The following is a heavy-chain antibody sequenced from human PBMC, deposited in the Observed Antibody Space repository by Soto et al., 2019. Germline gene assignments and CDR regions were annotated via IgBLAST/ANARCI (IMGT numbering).Heavy chain of an antibody. D-gene: IGHD7-27*01. V-gene: IGHV6-1*01. CDR1: GDSVSSDTAV. J-gene: IGHJ4*02. CDR2: TFYRSKWYY. CDR3: ARDNLGRAPPFDF. Sequence: PSQTLSLTCAISGDSVSSDTAVWNWIRQSPSRGLEWLGRTFYRSKWYYDYAVSVKSRITIYPDTSKNQFSLQLNSVTPEDTAVYYCARDNLGRAPPFDFWGQGTLVTVSS.